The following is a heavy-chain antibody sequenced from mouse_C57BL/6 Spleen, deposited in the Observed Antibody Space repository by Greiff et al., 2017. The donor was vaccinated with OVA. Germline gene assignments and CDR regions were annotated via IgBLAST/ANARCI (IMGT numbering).Heavy chain of an antibody. CDR3: TNLYDYCCAY. CDR1: GFTFSSYA. V-gene: IGHV5-9-1*02. Sequence: EVKVVESGEGLVKPGGSLKLSCAASGFTFSSYAMSWVRQTPEKRLEWVAYISSGGDYIYYADTVKGRFTISRDNARNTLYLQMSSLKSEDTAMYYCTNLYDYCCAYWGQGTLVTVSA. J-gene: IGHJ3*01. CDR2: ISSGGDYI. D-gene: IGHD2-4*01.